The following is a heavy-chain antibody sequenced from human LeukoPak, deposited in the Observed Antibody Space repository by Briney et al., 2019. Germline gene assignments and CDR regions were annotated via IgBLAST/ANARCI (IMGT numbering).Heavy chain of an antibody. CDR3: AKDGSSWHTKYYFDY. J-gene: IGHJ4*02. Sequence: GGSLRLSWAAAGFTVSRYAMGWGRQARGKGREWVSAISGSGGSTYYADSVKGPFTISRDNSKNTLYLQMNSLRAEDTAVYYCAKDGSSWHTKYYFDYWGQGTLVTVSS. V-gene: IGHV3-23*01. CDR2: ISGSGGST. CDR1: GFTVSRYA. D-gene: IGHD6-13*01.